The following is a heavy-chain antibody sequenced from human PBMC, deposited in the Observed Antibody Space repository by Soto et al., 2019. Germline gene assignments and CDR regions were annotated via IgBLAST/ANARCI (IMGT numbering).Heavy chain of an antibody. D-gene: IGHD6-13*01. J-gene: IGHJ3*02. CDR3: ARDARGIAATDAFDI. CDR1: GGSISSGGYY. Sequence: QVQLQESGPGLVKPSQTLSLTCTVSGGSISSGGYYWSWIRQHPGKGLEWIGYIYYSGSTYYNPSLKSRVTISVDTSQNQFSLKLSSVTAADTAVYYCARDARGIAATDAFDIWGQGTMVTVSS. CDR2: IYYSGST. V-gene: IGHV4-31*03.